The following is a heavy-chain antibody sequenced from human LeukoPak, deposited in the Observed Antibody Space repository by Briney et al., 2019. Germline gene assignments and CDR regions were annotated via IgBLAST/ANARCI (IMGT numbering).Heavy chain of an antibody. Sequence: GESLKISCQGSGYSFTTYWIAWVRQMPGKGLEWMGIIYPGDSDARYNPSFQGQVTISADKSISTAYLQWSSLKASDTAMYYCARREEDWNYNWFDPWGQGTLVTVSS. CDR2: IYPGDSDA. D-gene: IGHD1-7*01. CDR1: GYSFTTYW. J-gene: IGHJ5*02. CDR3: ARREEDWNYNWFDP. V-gene: IGHV5-51*01.